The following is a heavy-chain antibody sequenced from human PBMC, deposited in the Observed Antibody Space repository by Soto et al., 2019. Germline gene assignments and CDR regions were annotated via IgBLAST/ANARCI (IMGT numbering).Heavy chain of an antibody. CDR3: ARDRVPGSLSPYGMDV. V-gene: IGHV3-33*01. CDR1: GFTFSTFG. J-gene: IGHJ6*02. Sequence: QVQLVESGGGVVQPGRSLRLSCAASGFTFSTFGIHWVRQAPGKGLEWVALIWFDGSNKYYADSVKGRFTISRDDSKNTLYLQMDNLRVEDTAVYYCARDRVPGSLSPYGMDVWGQGTTVTVSS. CDR2: IWFDGSNK. D-gene: IGHD3-10*01.